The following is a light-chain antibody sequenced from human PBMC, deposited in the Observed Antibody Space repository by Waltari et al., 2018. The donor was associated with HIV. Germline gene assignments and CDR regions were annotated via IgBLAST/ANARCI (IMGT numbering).Light chain of an antibody. V-gene: IGKV1-27*01. CDR3: QKYNSAPPFT. CDR1: QGISNY. J-gene: IGKJ3*01. CDR2: AAS. Sequence: IQMTQSPSSLSASVGDRVTITCRASQGISNYLAWYQQKPGKVPKLLSYAASTLQSGVPSRFSGSGSGTDFTLTISSLQPEDVAIYYCQKYNSAPPFTFGPGTKVDIK.